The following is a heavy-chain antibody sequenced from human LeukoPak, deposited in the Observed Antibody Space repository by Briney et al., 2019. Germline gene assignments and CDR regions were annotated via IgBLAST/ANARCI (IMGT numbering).Heavy chain of an antibody. J-gene: IGHJ2*01. CDR3: TTIRGSGWSYWYFDF. D-gene: IGHD6-19*01. CDR1: GFPFSSYG. Sequence: PGGSLRLSCAGSGFPFSSYGMQWVRQAPGKGLEWVALIWYDGSNMYYADSAKGRFTIPKDNSKNTLYLQMNSLRAEDTAVYYCTTIRGSGWSYWYFDFWGRGTLVTVSS. V-gene: IGHV3-33*01. CDR2: IWYDGSNM.